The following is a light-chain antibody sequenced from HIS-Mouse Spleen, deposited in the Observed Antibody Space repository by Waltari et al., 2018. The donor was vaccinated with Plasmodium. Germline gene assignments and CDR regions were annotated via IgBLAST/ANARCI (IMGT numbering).Light chain of an antibody. CDR3: QQYNNRPT. CDR2: GAS. J-gene: IGKJ5*01. CDR1: QSVSSN. Sequence: VMTQSPATRSVSPGERATLPCRASQSVSSNLAGYQQKPGQSPRLLIYGASTRATGIPARVSGGGAGTEFTLTISGMQSEDIAVYYCQQYNNRPTFGPGTRLAIK. V-gene: IGKV3-15*01.